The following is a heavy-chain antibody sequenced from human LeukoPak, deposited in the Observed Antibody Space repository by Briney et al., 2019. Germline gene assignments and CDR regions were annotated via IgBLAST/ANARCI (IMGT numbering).Heavy chain of an antibody. D-gene: IGHD5-18*01. V-gene: IGHV1-69*04. CDR3: ARDPDTAYFDY. Sequence: SVKISCKASGGTFSSYAISWVRQAPGQGLEWMGRIIPILGIANYAQKFQGRVTITADKSTSTAYMELSSLRSEDTAVYYCARDPDTAYFDYWGQGTLVTVSS. CDR2: IIPILGIA. CDR1: GGTFSSYA. J-gene: IGHJ4*02.